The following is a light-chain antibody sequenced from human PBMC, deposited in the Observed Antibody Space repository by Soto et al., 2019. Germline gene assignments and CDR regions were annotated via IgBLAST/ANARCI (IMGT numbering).Light chain of an antibody. CDR3: QQYYSTPGT. V-gene: IGKV4-1*01. J-gene: IGKJ1*01. Sequence: DILMTQSPASLAVSLCERATINFKSGQMFLYSSNNKNYLAWYQQKPGQPPKLLIYWASTRESGVPDRFSGSGSETDFTLTISSLQAEDVAVYYCQQYYSTPGTFGQGTKVDI. CDR2: WAS. CDR1: QMFLYSSNNKNY.